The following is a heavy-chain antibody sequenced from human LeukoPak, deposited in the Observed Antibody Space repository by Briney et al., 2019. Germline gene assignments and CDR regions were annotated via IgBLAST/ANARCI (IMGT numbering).Heavy chain of an antibody. D-gene: IGHD6-13*01. V-gene: IGHV1-18*01. Sequence: ASVKVSCKASGYTFTSYGISWVRQAPGQGLEWMGWISAYNGNTNYAQKLQGRVTMTTDTSTSTAYMELGSLRSDDTAVYYCARVTLGAAAQWDYYYYYYGMDVWGQGTTVTVSS. CDR1: GYTFTSYG. J-gene: IGHJ6*02. CDR2: ISAYNGNT. CDR3: ARVTLGAAAQWDYYYYYYGMDV.